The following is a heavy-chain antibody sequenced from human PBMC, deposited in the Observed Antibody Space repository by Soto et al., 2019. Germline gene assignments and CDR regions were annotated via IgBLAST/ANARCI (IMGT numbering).Heavy chain of an antibody. CDR1: GGTFSSYA. CDR2: IIPIFGTA. J-gene: IGHJ2*01. D-gene: IGHD2-8*01. CDR3: ARVNGGGLSTGANWYFDL. Sequence: QVQLVQSGAEVKKPGSSVKVSCKASGGTFSSYAISWVRQAPGQGLEWMGGIIPIFGTANYAQKFQGRVKITADESTSTAYMELSSLRSEDTAVYYCARVNGGGLSTGANWYFDLWGRGTLVTVSS. V-gene: IGHV1-69*12.